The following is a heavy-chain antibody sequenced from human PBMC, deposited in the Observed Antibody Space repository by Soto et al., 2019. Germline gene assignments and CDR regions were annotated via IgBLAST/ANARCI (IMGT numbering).Heavy chain of an antibody. Sequence: GGSLRLSCSASGFTFSSFAMHWVRQAPGKGLEWVSAISGSGGSIHYADSVKGRFTISRDNSKSTLYLQMNSLRAEDTAVYYCASRTSGWYFDYWGQGTLVTVSS. V-gene: IGHV3-23*01. D-gene: IGHD6-19*01. CDR1: GFTFSSFA. J-gene: IGHJ4*02. CDR2: ISGSGGSI. CDR3: ASRTSGWYFDY.